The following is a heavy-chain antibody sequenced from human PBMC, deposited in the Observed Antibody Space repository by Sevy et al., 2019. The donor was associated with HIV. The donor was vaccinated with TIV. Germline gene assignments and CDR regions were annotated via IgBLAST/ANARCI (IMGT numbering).Heavy chain of an antibody. D-gene: IGHD4-17*01. CDR1: GFTFSKYW. J-gene: IGHJ5*02. V-gene: IGHV3-7*01. CDR2: IKPDGSDK. CDR3: ARVIDYGELGNWFDP. Sequence: GGSLRLSCAASGFTFSKYWMSWVRQAPGKGLEWVANIKPDGSDKYYVGSLKGRFTIYRDNAKNSLYLEMNNLGAEDTAVYYCARVIDYGELGNWFDPWGQGTLVTVSP.